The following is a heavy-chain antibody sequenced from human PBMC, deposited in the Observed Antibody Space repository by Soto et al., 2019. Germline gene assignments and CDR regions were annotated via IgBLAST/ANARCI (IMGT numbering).Heavy chain of an antibody. V-gene: IGHV3-53*04. CDR3: ATCYDSRGFTPSYAFDI. J-gene: IGHJ3*02. CDR2: TGGST. D-gene: IGHD3-22*01. Sequence: TGGSTYYADSVKGRFTISRHSSKNTLYLQMNSLRAEDTAVYYCATCYDSRGFTPSYAFDIWGQGTKVTVSS.